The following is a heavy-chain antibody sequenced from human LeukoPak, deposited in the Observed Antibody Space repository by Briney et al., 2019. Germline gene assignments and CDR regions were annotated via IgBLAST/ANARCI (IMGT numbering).Heavy chain of an antibody. J-gene: IGHJ3*02. CDR3: ARVFSSSPGAFDI. D-gene: IGHD6-6*01. V-gene: IGHV1-69*06. CDR1: GGTFSSYA. CDR2: IIPIFGTA. Sequence: ASVKVSCKASGGTFSSYAISWVRQAPGQGLEWMGGIIPIFGTANYAQRFQGRVTIIADKSTSTAYMELSSLRSEDTAVYYCARVFSSSPGAFDIWGQGTMVTVSS.